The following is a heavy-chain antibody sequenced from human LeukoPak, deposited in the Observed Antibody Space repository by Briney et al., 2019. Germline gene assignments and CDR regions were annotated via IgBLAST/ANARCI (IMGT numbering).Heavy chain of an antibody. CDR1: GGSISSYY. J-gene: IGHJ4*02. CDR2: IYYSGST. V-gene: IGHV4-59*01. D-gene: IGHD1-26*01. Sequence: SETLSLTCTVSGGSISSYYWSWIRQPPGKGLEWIGYIYYSGSTNYNPSLKSRVTISVDTSKNQFSLKLSSVTAADTAVYYCARVEYSGSYRPGGFDYWGQGTLVTVSS. CDR3: ARVEYSGSYRPGGFDY.